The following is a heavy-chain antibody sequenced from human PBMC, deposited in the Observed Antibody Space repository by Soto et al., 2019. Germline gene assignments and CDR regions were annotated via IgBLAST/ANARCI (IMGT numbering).Heavy chain of an antibody. CDR1: GGSISSGGYY. Sequence: SETLSLTCTVSGGSISSGGYYWSWIRQHPGKGLEWIGYIYYSGSTYYNPSLKSRVTISVDTSKNQFSLKLSSVTAADTAVYYCASTGYSSSWLPNYYGMDVWGQGTRVTFSS. V-gene: IGHV4-31*03. J-gene: IGHJ6*02. D-gene: IGHD6-13*01. CDR3: ASTGYSSSWLPNYYGMDV. CDR2: IYYSGST.